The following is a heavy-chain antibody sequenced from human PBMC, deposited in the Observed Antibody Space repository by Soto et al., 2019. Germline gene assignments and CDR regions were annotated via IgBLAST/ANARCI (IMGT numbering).Heavy chain of an antibody. Sequence: QVQLQQWGAGLLKPSETLSLTCAVYGGSFSGYYWSWIRQPPGKGLEWIGEINHSGSTNYNPPLKRRVTTLADNSKNQFSLKLSSVTAADTAVYYYARIRWHYYYYYGMDVWGQGTTVTVSS. CDR3: ARIRWHYYYYYGMDV. J-gene: IGHJ6*02. D-gene: IGHD4-17*01. CDR1: GGSFSGYY. V-gene: IGHV4-34*01. CDR2: INHSGST.